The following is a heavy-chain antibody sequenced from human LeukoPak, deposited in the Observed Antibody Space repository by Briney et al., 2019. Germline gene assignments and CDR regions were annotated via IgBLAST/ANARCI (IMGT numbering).Heavy chain of an antibody. CDR2: INGSGVIT. Sequence: GGSLRLSCAASEFTFSKYAMNWVRQAPGKGPEWVSGINGSGVITFYADSVKGRFTISRDNSKNTLYLQMNSLRAEDTAIYYCAKDSSQGGDYFDSWGQGTPVTVSS. CDR3: AKDSSQGGDYFDS. D-gene: IGHD3-16*01. V-gene: IGHV3-23*01. CDR1: EFTFSKYA. J-gene: IGHJ4*02.